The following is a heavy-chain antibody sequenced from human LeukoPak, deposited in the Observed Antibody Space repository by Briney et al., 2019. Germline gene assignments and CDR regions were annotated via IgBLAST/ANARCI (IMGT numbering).Heavy chain of an antibody. Sequence: SETLSLTCTVSGGSTISNYWSWIRQPPGKGLEWIGYIYYSGSTNYNPSLKSRVTMSVDTSKNQFSLKLKSVTAADTAVYYCASGGSGTASFDYWGQGTLVTVSS. CDR3: ASGGSGTASFDY. V-gene: IGHV4-59*08. CDR2: IYYSGST. J-gene: IGHJ4*02. CDR1: GGSTISNY. D-gene: IGHD2-15*01.